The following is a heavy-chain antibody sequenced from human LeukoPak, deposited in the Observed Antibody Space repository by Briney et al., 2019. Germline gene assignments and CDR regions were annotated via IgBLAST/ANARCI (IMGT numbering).Heavy chain of an antibody. CDR2: IYYTGST. Sequence: SETLSLTCGVSGGSISSGDYSWSWIRQPPGKGLEWIGYIYYTGSTQYNPSLKSRVTMSLDKSKNQLSLKLMSVTAADTAVYYCARVVGSGYYYFDYWGQGTLVTVSS. CDR1: GGSISSGDYS. J-gene: IGHJ4*02. D-gene: IGHD3-22*01. CDR3: ARVVGSGYYYFDY. V-gene: IGHV4-30-4*07.